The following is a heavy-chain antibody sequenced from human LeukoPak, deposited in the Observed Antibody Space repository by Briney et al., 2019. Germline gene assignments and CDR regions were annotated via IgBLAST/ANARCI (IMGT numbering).Heavy chain of an antibody. V-gene: IGHV4-4*07. Sequence: SHTLSLTCTFSDGSISVYYWSWTRQPAGKGRVWIGRIYSSGSTNYNPTLKSRVTMSVDASKNQFSLKLSYVTAADMAVYYCARERYSGSYSVDYWGQGTLVTVSS. J-gene: IGHJ4*02. CDR2: IYSSGST. CDR1: DGSISVYY. D-gene: IGHD1-26*01. CDR3: ARERYSGSYSVDY.